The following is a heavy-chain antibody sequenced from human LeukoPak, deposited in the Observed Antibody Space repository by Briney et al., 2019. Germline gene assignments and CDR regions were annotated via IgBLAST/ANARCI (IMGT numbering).Heavy chain of an antibody. CDR3: ARAYCSGGDCYSKSNFDS. CDR2: INPNSGGT. V-gene: IGHV1-2*02. Sequence: ASVKVSCKASGYTFTAYYMHWVRQAPGQGLEWIGWINPNSGGTNYAQRFQGRVTMTGDTSISTAYMDLSRLRFDDTAVYFCARAYCSGGDCYSKSNFDSWGQGTLVTVSS. D-gene: IGHD2-15*01. CDR1: GYTFTAYY. J-gene: IGHJ4*02.